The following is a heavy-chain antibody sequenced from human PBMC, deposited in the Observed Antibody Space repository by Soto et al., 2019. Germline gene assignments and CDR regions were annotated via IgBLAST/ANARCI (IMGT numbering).Heavy chain of an antibody. D-gene: IGHD5-18*01. CDR2: ISNSGST. J-gene: IGHJ4*02. CDR3: AAESGSTYGYCDY. CDR1: GGSVIGDEDY. Sequence: PSQTMSLTWTLCGGSVIGDEDYWRWFRQSPGKGLEWIGYISNSGSTGYNPSLKTRLPMSVDRSNNQFTLRLTSVTAADTAVYVGAAESGSTYGYCDYWGQGTQVAVSS. V-gene: IGHV4-30-4*08.